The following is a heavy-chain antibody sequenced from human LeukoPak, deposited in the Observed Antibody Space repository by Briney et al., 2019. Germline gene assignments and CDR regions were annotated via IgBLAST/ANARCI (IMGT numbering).Heavy chain of an antibody. D-gene: IGHD2-15*01. J-gene: IGHJ4*02. Sequence: PGGSLRLSCAASGFTFSSYGMNWVRQAPGKGLEWVSYISSSSSTIYYADSVKGRFTISRDNAKNSLYLQMNSLRDEDTAVYYCARVACSGGSCYLVDYWGQGTLVTVSS. V-gene: IGHV3-48*02. CDR3: ARVACSGGSCYLVDY. CDR2: ISSSSSTI. CDR1: GFTFSSYG.